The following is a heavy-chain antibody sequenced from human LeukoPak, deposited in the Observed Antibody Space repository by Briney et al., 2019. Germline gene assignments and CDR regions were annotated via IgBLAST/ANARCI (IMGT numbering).Heavy chain of an antibody. CDR2: ISSNGGST. J-gene: IGHJ4*02. D-gene: IGHD1-26*01. Sequence: PGGSLRLSCAASGFTLSSYTMHWVRQAPGKGLEYVSAISSNGGSTYYANSVKGRFTISRDNSKNTLYLQMGSLRAEDMAVYYCARSPRWDRPYFDYWGQGTLVTVSS. CDR1: GFTLSSYT. V-gene: IGHV3-64*01. CDR3: ARSPRWDRPYFDY.